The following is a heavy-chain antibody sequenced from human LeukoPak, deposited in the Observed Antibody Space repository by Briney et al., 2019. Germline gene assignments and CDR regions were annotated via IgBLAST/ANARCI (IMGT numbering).Heavy chain of an antibody. V-gene: IGHV3-21*01. Sequence: GGSLRLSCAASGFTFSSYSMNWVRQAPGKGLEWVSSISSSSSYIYYADSVKGRFTISRDNAKKSLYLQINSLRAEDTAVYYCARGGSPFSEAAYWGQGILVTVSS. CDR2: ISSSSSYI. J-gene: IGHJ4*02. D-gene: IGHD2-15*01. CDR3: ARGGSPFSEAAY. CDR1: GFTFSSYS.